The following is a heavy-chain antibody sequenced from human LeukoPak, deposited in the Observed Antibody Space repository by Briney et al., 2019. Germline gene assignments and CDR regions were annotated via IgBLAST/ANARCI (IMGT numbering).Heavy chain of an antibody. Sequence: PGGSLRLSCAASGFTFDDYAMHWVRQAPGKGLEWVSLISGDGGSTYYADSVKGRFTISRDNAKNSLYLQMNSLRAEDTALYYCARIDTYYYDSSGYYSAFDIWGQGTIVTVSS. D-gene: IGHD3-22*01. V-gene: IGHV3-43*02. CDR2: ISGDGGST. J-gene: IGHJ3*02. CDR1: GFTFDDYA. CDR3: ARIDTYYYDSSGYYSAFDI.